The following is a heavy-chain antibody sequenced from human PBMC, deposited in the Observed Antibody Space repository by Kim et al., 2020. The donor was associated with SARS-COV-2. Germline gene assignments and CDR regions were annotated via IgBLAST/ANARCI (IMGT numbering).Heavy chain of an antibody. D-gene: IGHD2-15*01. J-gene: IGHJ6*02. Sequence: GGSLRPSCAASGFTFSSYWMHWVRQAPGKGLVWVSRINSDGSSTSYADSVKGRFTISRDNAKNTLYLQMNSLRAEDTAVYYCARADIVSVGYYYGMDVWGQGTTVTVSS. CDR3: ARADIVSVGYYYGMDV. CDR1: GFTFSSYW. V-gene: IGHV3-74*01. CDR2: INSDGSST.